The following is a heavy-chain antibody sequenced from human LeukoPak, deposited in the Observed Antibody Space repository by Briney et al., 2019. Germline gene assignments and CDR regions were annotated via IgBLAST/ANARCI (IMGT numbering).Heavy chain of an antibody. J-gene: IGHJ5*02. CDR1: GGSISSYY. CDR3: ARHIAARRSVGNWFDP. V-gene: IGHV4-4*09. Sequence: PSETLSLTCTVSGGSISSYYWSWIRQPPGKGLEWIGYIYTSGSTNYNPSLKSRVTISVDTSKNQFSLKLSSVTAADTAVYYCARHIAARRSVGNWFDPWGQGTLVTVSS. CDR2: IYTSGST. D-gene: IGHD6-6*01.